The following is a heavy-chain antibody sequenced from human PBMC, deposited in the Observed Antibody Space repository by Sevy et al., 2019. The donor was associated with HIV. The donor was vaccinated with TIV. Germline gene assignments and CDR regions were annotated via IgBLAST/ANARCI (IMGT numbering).Heavy chain of an antibody. V-gene: IGHV3-23*01. CDR2: ISGSGGST. D-gene: IGHD2-2*01. J-gene: IGHJ4*02. Sequence: GGSLRLSCTASGFTFSSYAMSWVRQAPGKGLEWVSAISGSGGSTYYADSVKGRFTISRDNSKNTLYLQMNSLRAEDTAVYYCAKAPIVVVPAATFDYWGQGTLVTVSS. CDR3: AKAPIVVVPAATFDY. CDR1: GFTFSSYA.